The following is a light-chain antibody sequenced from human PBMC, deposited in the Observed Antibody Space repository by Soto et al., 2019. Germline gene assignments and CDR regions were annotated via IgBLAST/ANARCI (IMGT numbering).Light chain of an antibody. J-gene: IGKJ2*01. CDR2: GAS. V-gene: IGKV3-20*01. Sequence: EIVLTQSPGTLSLSPGERATLSCRASQSVSSSYLAWYQQKPGQAPRLLIYGASSRATGIPDRFSSSGSGTDFTLTISRLEPEDFAVYYCQQYGSSTEYTFGQGTKLEIK. CDR3: QQYGSSTEYT. CDR1: QSVSSSY.